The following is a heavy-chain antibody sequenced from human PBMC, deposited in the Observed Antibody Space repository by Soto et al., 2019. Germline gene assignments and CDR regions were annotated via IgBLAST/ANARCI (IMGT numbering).Heavy chain of an antibody. J-gene: IGHJ4*02. CDR3: AKGLEAAGYDFWSGYYRDSFDY. D-gene: IGHD3-3*01. CDR2: ISGSGGST. Sequence: GGSLRLSCAASGFTFSSYAVSWVRQAPGKGLEWVSAISGSGGSTYYADSVKGRFTISRDNSKNTLYLQMNSLRAEDTAVYYCAKGLEAAGYDFWSGYYRDSFDYWGQGTLVTVSS. V-gene: IGHV3-23*01. CDR1: GFTFSSYA.